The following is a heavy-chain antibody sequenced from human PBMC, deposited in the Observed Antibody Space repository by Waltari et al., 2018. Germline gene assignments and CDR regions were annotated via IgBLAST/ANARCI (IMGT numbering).Heavy chain of an antibody. CDR3: ARAVRLWFGGRWFDP. D-gene: IGHD3-10*01. Sequence: QVQLQQWGAGLLKPSETLSLTCAVYGGSFSGYYWSWIRQPPGKGLEWIGEINHSGSTNYNPSLKSRVTISVDTSKNQFSLKLSSVTAADTAVYYCARAVRLWFGGRWFDPWGQGTLVTVSS. CDR1: GGSFSGYY. J-gene: IGHJ5*02. CDR2: INHSGST. V-gene: IGHV4-34*01.